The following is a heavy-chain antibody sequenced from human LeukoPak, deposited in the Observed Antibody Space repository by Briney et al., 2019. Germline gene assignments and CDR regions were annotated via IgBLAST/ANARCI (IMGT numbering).Heavy chain of an antibody. V-gene: IGHV4-4*02. CDR1: GGSISSGYW. Sequence: SETLSLTCAVSGGSISSGYWWSWVRQPPMKGLEWIGEIIDSGSTNYNPSLKGRITISLDKTKNQFSLNVNSVTAADTAVCYCATYGPTSGGYTFEYWGQGILVTVSS. CDR3: ATYGPTSGGYTFEY. J-gene: IGHJ4*02. CDR2: IIDSGST. D-gene: IGHD2-15*01.